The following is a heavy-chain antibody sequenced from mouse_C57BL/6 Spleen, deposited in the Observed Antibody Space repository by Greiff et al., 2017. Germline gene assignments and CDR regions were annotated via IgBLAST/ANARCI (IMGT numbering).Heavy chain of an antibody. CDR1: GYTFTSYW. J-gene: IGHJ2*01. CDR2: IYPGSGST. CDR3: ARNGYVSSYGDYFDY. D-gene: IGHD1-1*01. V-gene: IGHV1-7*01. Sequence: VQLQESGAELAKPGASVKLSCKASGYTFTSYWMHWVKQRPGQGLEWIGYIYPGSGSTKYNQKFKDKATLTADKSSSTAYMQLSSRTSEDSAVYCCARNGYVSSYGDYFDYWGQGTTLTVSS.